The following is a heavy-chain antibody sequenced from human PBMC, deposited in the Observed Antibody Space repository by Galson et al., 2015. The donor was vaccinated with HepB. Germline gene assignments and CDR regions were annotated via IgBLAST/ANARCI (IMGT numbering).Heavy chain of an antibody. Sequence: SLRLSCAASGFTFTGSGMNWVRQAPGKGLEWVSYISSSSIKIFYADSVKGRFTISRDNAKNSLSLQMTSLSDEDTAVYYCARADDGSSLLKSWGQGTLVTVSS. D-gene: IGHD5-24*01. CDR3: ARADDGSSLLKS. CDR2: ISSSSIKI. V-gene: IGHV3-48*02. CDR1: GFTFTGSG. J-gene: IGHJ5*02.